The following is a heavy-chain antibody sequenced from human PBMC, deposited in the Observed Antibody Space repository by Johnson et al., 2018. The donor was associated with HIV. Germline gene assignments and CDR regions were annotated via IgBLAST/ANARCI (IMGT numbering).Heavy chain of an antibody. Sequence: VQLVESGGGLVRPGESLRLSCAASGFTFDDYGMSWVRLNPGKGLEWVSSMSGGGGSAYYSDSVKGRFTISRDNAKNSLYLQMNSLRAEDTALYYCAKDVSSSSWFFAFDIWGQGTMVTVSS. CDR2: MSGGGGSA. CDR1: GFTFDDYG. V-gene: IGHV3-23*04. D-gene: IGHD6-13*01. CDR3: AKDVSSSSWFFAFDI. J-gene: IGHJ3*02.